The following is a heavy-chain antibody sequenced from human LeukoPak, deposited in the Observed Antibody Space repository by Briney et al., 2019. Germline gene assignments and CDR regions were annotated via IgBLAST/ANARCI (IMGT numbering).Heavy chain of an antibody. CDR2: IIPIFGIA. CDR1: GGTFSSYA. D-gene: IGHD6-19*01. V-gene: IGHV1-69*04. CDR3: ARDHDSSGWYGGNY. Sequence: SVKVSCKASGGTFSSYAISWVRQAPGQGLEWMGRIIPIFGIANYAQKFQGRVTITADKSTSTAYMELSSLRSEDTAVYYRARDHDSSGWYGGNYWGQGTLVTVSS. J-gene: IGHJ4*02.